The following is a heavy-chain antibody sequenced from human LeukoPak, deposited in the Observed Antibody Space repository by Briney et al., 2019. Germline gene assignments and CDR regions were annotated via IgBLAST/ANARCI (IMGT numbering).Heavy chain of an antibody. D-gene: IGHD3-10*01. J-gene: IGHJ4*02. Sequence: GGSLRLSCAASGFTFSSYWMHWVRQAPGKGLVWVSRVNSDGSSTNYADSVKGRFTISRDNAKNTLYLQMNSLRAEDTAVYYCARVPAPMVRGVLGDWGQGTLVTVSS. CDR1: GFTFSSYW. CDR3: ARVPAPMVRGVLGD. CDR2: VNSDGSST. V-gene: IGHV3-74*01.